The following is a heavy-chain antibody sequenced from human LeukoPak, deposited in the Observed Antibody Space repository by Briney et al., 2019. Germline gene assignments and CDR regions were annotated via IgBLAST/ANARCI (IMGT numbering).Heavy chain of an antibody. CDR1: GGPISTNTW. J-gene: IGHJ4*02. CDR3: AKHGGRYFDS. D-gene: IGHD4-23*01. CDR2: TSHDGSA. V-gene: IGHV4-4*02. Sequence: SETLSLTCAVSGGPISTNTWWSWVRQPPGKGLEWIGQTSHDGSADYTPSLKSRVTISVDKSKNQLSLKLNSVTAADSAVYYCAKHGGRYFDSWGQGTLVTVSS.